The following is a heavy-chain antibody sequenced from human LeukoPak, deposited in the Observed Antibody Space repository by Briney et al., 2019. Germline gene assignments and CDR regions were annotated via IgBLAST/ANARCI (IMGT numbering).Heavy chain of an antibody. CDR3: AKSRAVDVNWSDP. CDR2: ISGSGIYT. J-gene: IGHJ5*02. Sequence: GGSLRLSCAASGFNFSSYAMSWVRQAPGKGLEWVSAISGSGIYTYYADSVKGRFTISRDNSKNTLYLQMNTLRAEDTAVYYCAKSRAVDVNWSDPWGQGTLVTVSS. CDR1: GFNFSSYA. V-gene: IGHV3-23*01. D-gene: IGHD3-10*01.